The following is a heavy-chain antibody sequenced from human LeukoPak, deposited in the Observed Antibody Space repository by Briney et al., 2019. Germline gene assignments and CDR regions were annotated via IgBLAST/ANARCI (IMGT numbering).Heavy chain of an antibody. J-gene: IGHJ3*02. CDR2: IHHSGSA. V-gene: IGHV4-4*02. Sequence: SGTLSLTCAVSGASISSNWWNWVRQPPGKGLEWIGEIHHSGSANYNPSLKSRVAISLDTSENQFPLRLSSVTAADTAVYYCARAAPIPGYSSSWYALPHAFDIWGQGTMVTVSS. CDR1: GASISSNW. CDR3: ARAAPIPGYSSSWYALPHAFDI. D-gene: IGHD6-13*01.